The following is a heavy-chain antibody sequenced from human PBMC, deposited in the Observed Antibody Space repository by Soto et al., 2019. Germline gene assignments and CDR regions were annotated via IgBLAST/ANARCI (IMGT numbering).Heavy chain of an antibody. CDR1: GFTLSSYA. Sequence: GGSLRLSCAASGFTLSSYAMSWVRQAPGKGLEWVSAISGSGGSTYYADSVKGRFTISRDNSKNTLYLQMNSLRAEDTAVYYCAKYGDYYYGMDVWGQGTKVTVSS. CDR2: ISGSGGST. D-gene: IGHD4-17*01. CDR3: AKYGDYYYGMDV. J-gene: IGHJ6*02. V-gene: IGHV3-23*01.